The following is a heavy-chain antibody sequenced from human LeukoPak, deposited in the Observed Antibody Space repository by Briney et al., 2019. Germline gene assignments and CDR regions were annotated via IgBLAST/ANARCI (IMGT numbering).Heavy chain of an antibody. Sequence: GASVKVSCKGSGYTFTDYYMHWVRQAPGQGLEWMGWINPNSGGTNYAQKFQGRVTMTRDTSISTAYMELSRLRSDDTAVYYCARKPLGIAARGEPFDYWGQGTLVTVSS. D-gene: IGHD6-6*01. CDR2: INPNSGGT. CDR3: ARKPLGIAARGEPFDY. V-gene: IGHV1-2*02. J-gene: IGHJ4*02. CDR1: GYTFTDYY.